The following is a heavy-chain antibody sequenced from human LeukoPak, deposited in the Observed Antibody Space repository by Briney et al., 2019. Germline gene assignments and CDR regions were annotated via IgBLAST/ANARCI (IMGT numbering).Heavy chain of an antibody. CDR1: GYIFTDYY. J-gene: IGHJ4*02. V-gene: IGHV1-2*06. Sequence: ASVKVSCKASGYIFTDYYIHWVRQAPGQGLEWMGRINPNSGGTNYAQKFQGRVTMTRDTSISTAYMELSRLRSDDTAVYYCARDLQPRGYSYGLSGYWGQGTLVTVS. CDR2: INPNSGGT. D-gene: IGHD5-18*01. CDR3: ARDLQPRGYSYGLSGY.